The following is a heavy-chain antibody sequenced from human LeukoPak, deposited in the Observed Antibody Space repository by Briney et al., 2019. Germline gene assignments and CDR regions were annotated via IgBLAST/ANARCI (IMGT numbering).Heavy chain of an antibody. D-gene: IGHD5-24*01. V-gene: IGHV1-2*02. CDR1: GYTFTDYH. CDR3: ARIGYNHYFDY. J-gene: IGHJ4*02. CDR2: INPNSGGT. Sequence: ASVKVSCKASGYTFTDYHLHWVRQAPGQGLEWMGWINPNSGGTNYAQTFQGRVTMTRDTSITTAYLELSRLRSDDTAVYYCARIGYNHYFDYWGQGTLVTVSS.